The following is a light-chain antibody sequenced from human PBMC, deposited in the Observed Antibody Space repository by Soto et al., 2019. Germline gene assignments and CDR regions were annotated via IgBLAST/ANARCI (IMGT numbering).Light chain of an antibody. V-gene: IGKV3-20*01. CDR1: QSFSSTY. CDR2: GAS. J-gene: IGKJ5*01. Sequence: EIVLTQSPGTLSLSPGESATLSCRASQSFSSTYLAWYQQKPGQAPRLLIYGASSRATGIPDRFSGGGSGTDFSLTISILDPEDFAVYYCQQYSSSPITVGPGTRREIK. CDR3: QQYSSSPIT.